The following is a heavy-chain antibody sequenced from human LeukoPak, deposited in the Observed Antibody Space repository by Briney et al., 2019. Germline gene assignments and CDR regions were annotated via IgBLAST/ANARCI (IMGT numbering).Heavy chain of an antibody. CDR2: TYYRSKWYN. CDR1: GDSVSSNSAA. J-gene: IGHJ4*02. V-gene: IGHV6-1*01. Sequence: SQTLSLTCAISGDSVSSNSAAWNWVRPSPSRGLEWLGRTYYRSKWYNDYTLSVKSRITINPDTSKNHVSLHLNSVTPEDTAVYYCARTVGLYYVDYWGPGTLVTVSS. CDR3: ARTVGLYYVDY. D-gene: IGHD1-26*01.